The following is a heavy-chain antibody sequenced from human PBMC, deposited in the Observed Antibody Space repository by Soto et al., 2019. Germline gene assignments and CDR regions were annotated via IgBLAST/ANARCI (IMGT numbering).Heavy chain of an antibody. CDR3: AKPYYIFNSCFDNWFDP. Sequence: QVQLVESGGGVVQPGRTLRLSCAASGFTFSSYGIHWVRQAPGKGLEWVALISYDGANKYYADSVKGRFTISRDKSKNTLDLQMNSLRPEDTAVYYCAKPYYIFNSCFDNWFDPWGQGTLVTVSS. CDR1: GFTFSSYG. D-gene: IGHD3-9*01. CDR2: ISYDGANK. V-gene: IGHV3-30*18. J-gene: IGHJ5*02.